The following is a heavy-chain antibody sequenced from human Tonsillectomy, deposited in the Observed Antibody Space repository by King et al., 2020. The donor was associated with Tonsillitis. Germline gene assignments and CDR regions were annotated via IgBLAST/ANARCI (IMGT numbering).Heavy chain of an antibody. V-gene: IGHV4-39*01. CDR3: ARRWRTAYFYTMDV. J-gene: IGHJ6*02. Sequence: LQLQESGPGLVKPSETLSLTCTVSGGSISSTSHLWGWIRQPPGQGLEWIGSIYYNGGTNYNPSLKSRVTISVDTSKSQFSLKLSSVTAADTAVYYCARRWRTAYFYTMDVWGQGTTVTVSS. CDR2: IYYNGGT. D-gene: IGHD2/OR15-2a*01. CDR1: GGSISSTSHL.